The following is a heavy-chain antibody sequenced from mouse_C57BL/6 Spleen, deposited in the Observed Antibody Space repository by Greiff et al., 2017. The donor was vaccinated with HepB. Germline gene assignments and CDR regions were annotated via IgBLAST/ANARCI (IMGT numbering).Heavy chain of an antibody. V-gene: IGHV1-61*01. CDR2: IYPSDSET. J-gene: IGHJ4*01. CDR3: ARWGDYAMDY. Sequence: VKLQQPGAELVRPGSSVKLSCKASGYTFTSYWMDWVKQRPGQGLEWIGNIYPSDSETHYNQKFKDKATLTVDKSSSTAYMQLSSLTSEDSAVYYCARWGDYAMDYWGQGTSVTVSS. CDR1: GYTFTSYW.